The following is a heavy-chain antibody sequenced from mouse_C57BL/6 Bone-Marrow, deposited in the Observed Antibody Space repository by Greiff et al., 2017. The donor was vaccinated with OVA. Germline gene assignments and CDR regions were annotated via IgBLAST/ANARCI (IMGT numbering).Heavy chain of an antibody. J-gene: IGHJ3*01. V-gene: IGHV3-6*01. CDR2: ISYDGSN. Sequence: EVQLQESGPGLVKPSQSLSLTCSVTGYSITSGYYWNWIRQFPGNKLEWMGYISYDGSNNYNPSLKNRISITRDTSKNQFFLKLNSVTTEDTATYYCARAVTWFAYWGQGTLVTVSA. CDR3: ARAVTWFAY. CDR1: GYSITSGYY.